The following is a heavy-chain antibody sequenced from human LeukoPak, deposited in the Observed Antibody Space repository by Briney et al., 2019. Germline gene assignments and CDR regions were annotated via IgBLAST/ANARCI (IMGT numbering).Heavy chain of an antibody. V-gene: IGHV3-21*01. CDR2: ISGSSSYI. Sequence: GGSLRLSCAASGFTFSTYTMNWVRQAPGKGLEWVSFISGSSSYIYYADSVKGRITISRDDVKNSLYLQMNCLRAEDTAVYYCARGVMVSYYMDVWGKGTTVTVSS. CDR3: ARGVMVSYYMDV. CDR1: GFTFSTYT. D-gene: IGHD2-8*01. J-gene: IGHJ6*03.